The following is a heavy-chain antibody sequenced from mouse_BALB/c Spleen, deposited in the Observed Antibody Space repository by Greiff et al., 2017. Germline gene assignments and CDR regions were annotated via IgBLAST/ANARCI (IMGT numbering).Heavy chain of an antibody. CDR2: IDPYNGGT. Sequence: EVQLQQSGPELGKPGASVKISCKASGYSFTGYNMYWVKQSHRKSLEWIGYIDPYNGGTSYNQKSKGKATLTVDKSSSTAYMHLNSLTSEDSAIYYCATGYSYAMDYWGQGTSVTVSS. V-gene: IGHV1S135*01. CDR1: GYSFTGYN. J-gene: IGHJ4*01. CDR3: ATGYSYAMDY.